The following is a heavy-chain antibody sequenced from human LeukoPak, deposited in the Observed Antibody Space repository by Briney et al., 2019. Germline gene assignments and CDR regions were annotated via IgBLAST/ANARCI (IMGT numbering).Heavy chain of an antibody. Sequence: PSETLSLTCTVSGGSISSYYWSWIRQPPGKGLEWIGYIYYSGSTNYNPSLKSRVTISVDTSTNQFSLKLSSVTAADTAVYYCARGDGYDEYYYYGMDVWGQGTMVTVSS. V-gene: IGHV4-59*01. D-gene: IGHD5-12*01. CDR3: ARGDGYDEYYYYGMDV. CDR2: IYYSGST. J-gene: IGHJ6*02. CDR1: GGSISSYY.